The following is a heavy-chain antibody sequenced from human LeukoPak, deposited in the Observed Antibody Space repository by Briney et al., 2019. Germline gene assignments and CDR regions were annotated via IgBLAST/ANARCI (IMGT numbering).Heavy chain of an antibody. CDR3: ARGRVSSSTWYSTYYYYFYMDV. J-gene: IGHJ6*03. CDR2: VDHTGST. CDR1: DDSITMYY. D-gene: IGHD1-1*01. V-gene: IGHV4-59*01. Sequence: SETLSLTCSVSDDSITMYYWTWIRQPPGKGLEWIGSVDHTGSTNFNPSLNGRVSISRDTTNNLFSLRLRSVTAADTAVYFCARGRVSSSTWYSTYYYYFYMDVWGKGTTVTVSS.